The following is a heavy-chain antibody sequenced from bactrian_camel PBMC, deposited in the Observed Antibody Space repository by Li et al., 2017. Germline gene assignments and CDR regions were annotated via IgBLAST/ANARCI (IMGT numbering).Heavy chain of an antibody. V-gene: IGHV3S1*01. CDR3: AVDRQFYCRHYEYDI. D-gene: IGHD3*01. CDR1: RYNSLTFC. Sequence: HVQLVESGGGSVQAGGSLTLSCKASRYNSLTFCVGWVREVPGKGREGVATIDADLTTTYTDSVKGRFTISRDSAKNTLFLQMNNLKPEDSGKYYCAVDRQFYCRHYEYDIWGQGTQVTVS. J-gene: IGHJ4*01. CDR2: IDADLTT.